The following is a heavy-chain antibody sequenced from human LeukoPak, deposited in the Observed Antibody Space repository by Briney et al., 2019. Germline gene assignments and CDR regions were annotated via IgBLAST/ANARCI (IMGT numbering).Heavy chain of an antibody. J-gene: IGHJ4*02. Sequence: PSGTLSLTCAVSGGGISSSNWWSWVRQPPGKGLEWIGEINHSGSTNYNPSLKSRVTISVDTSKNQFSLKLSSVTAADTAVYYCARGEDYYDSSGYSYYFDYWGQGTLVTVSS. CDR1: GGGISSSNW. D-gene: IGHD3-22*01. V-gene: IGHV4-4*02. CDR3: ARGEDYYDSSGYSYYFDY. CDR2: INHSGST.